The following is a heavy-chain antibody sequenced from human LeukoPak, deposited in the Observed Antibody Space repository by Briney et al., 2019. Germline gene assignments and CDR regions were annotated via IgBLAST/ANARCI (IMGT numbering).Heavy chain of an antibody. V-gene: IGHV1-18*01. Sequence: ASVKVSCKASGYTFTGYGISWVRQAPGQGLEWMGWISAYNGNTNYAQKLQGRVTMTTDTPTSTAYMELRSLRSDDTAVYYCARGGFLGYCSSTSCPPNWFDPWGQGTLVTVSS. CDR3: ARGGFLGYCSSTSCPPNWFDP. CDR2: ISAYNGNT. J-gene: IGHJ5*02. CDR1: GYTFTGYG. D-gene: IGHD2-2*01.